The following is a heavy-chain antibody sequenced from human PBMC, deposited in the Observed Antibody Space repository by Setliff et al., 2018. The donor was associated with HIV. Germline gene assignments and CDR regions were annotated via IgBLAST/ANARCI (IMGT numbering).Heavy chain of an antibody. Sequence: SATLSLTCTVSGGTISSYYWSWIRQPPGKGLEWIGYIYTSADTNYNPSLKSRVTISADRSKNQFSLKLSSVTAADTAFYYCARGGFTGVTTHFQHWGRGTLVTVSS. J-gene: IGHJ1*01. CDR1: GGTISSYY. CDR3: ARGGFTGVTTHFQH. V-gene: IGHV4-4*08. CDR2: IYTSADT. D-gene: IGHD4-17*01.